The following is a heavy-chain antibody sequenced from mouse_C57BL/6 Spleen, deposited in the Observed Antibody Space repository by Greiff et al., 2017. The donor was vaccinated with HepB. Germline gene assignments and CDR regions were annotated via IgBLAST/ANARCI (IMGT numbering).Heavy chain of an antibody. CDR3: ARERDYYGSIDY. CDR1: GYSITSGYY. Sequence: EVKLVESGPGLVKPSQSLSLTCSVTGYSITSGYYWNWIRQFPGNKLEWMGYISYDGSNNYNPSLKNRISITRDTSKNQFFLKLNSVTTEDTATYYCARERDYYGSIDYWGQGTTLTVSS. D-gene: IGHD1-1*01. J-gene: IGHJ2*01. V-gene: IGHV3-6*01. CDR2: ISYDGSN.